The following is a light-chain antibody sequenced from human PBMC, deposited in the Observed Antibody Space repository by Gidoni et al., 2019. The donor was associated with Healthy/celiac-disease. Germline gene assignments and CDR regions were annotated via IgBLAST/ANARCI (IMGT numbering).Light chain of an antibody. V-gene: IGKV3-20*01. Sequence: IVLTQSPGTLSLSPGVRATLPCRASQSVSSSYLAWYQQIPGQAPRLLIYGASSRATGIPDRFSGSGSGTDFTLTISRLEPEDFAVYYCQQYNSSLITFGQGTRLEFK. J-gene: IGKJ5*01. CDR2: GAS. CDR3: QQYNSSLIT. CDR1: QSVSSSY.